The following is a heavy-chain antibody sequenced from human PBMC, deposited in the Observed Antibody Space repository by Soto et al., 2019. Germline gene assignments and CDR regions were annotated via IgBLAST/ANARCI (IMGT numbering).Heavy chain of an antibody. Sequence: QLQLQESGPGLVKPSETLSLTCTVSGGSISSSTSYYWDWIRQPPAKGLEWIGSINYSGSTYYTPSLKRRVTISVETSENQFSLKLSSVTAADTALYYCARRESRLAGMVSATPAYDIWGQGRMVTVSS. V-gene: IGHV4-39*01. CDR1: GGSISSSTSYY. D-gene: IGHD2-15*01. J-gene: IGHJ3*02. CDR3: ARRESRLAGMVSATPAYDI. CDR2: INYSGST.